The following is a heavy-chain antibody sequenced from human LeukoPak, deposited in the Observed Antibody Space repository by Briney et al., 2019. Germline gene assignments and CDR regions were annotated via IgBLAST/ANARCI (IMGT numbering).Heavy chain of an antibody. J-gene: IGHJ4*02. CDR1: GYTFTGYY. CDR2: INPNSGGT. V-gene: IGHV1-2*06. D-gene: IGHD3-10*01. CDR3: ARVGMVRGVIDY. Sequence: ASVKVSCKASGYTFTGYYMHWVRQAPGQGLEWMGRINPNSGGTNYAQKFQGRVTMTGDTSISTAYMELSRLRSDDTAVYYCARVGMVRGVIDYWGQGTLVTVSS.